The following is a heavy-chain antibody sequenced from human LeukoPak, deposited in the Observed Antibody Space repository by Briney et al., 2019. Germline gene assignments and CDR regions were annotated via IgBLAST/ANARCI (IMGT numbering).Heavy chain of an antibody. Sequence: GGSLRLSCAASGFTFSSYSMNWVRQAPGKGLEWVSSISSSSSYIYYADSVKGRFTISRDNARNSLYLQMNSLRAEDTAVYYCARSWSSGYYFDFWGQGTLVTVSS. V-gene: IGHV3-21*01. CDR2: ISSSSSYI. J-gene: IGHJ4*02. D-gene: IGHD3-22*01. CDR1: GFTFSSYS. CDR3: ARSWSSGYYFDF.